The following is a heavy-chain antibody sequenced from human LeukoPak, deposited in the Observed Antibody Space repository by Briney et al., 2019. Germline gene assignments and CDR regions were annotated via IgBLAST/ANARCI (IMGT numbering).Heavy chain of an antibody. J-gene: IGHJ4*02. Sequence: SETLSLTCTVSGDSISTYYWSWIRQPPGKGLEWIGYVYYSGNTNYNPSLKSRVTISVDTSKNQFSLKLSFVTAADTAVYYCARGFEWLLSLGYFDCWGQGTLVTVSS. CDR3: ARGFEWLLSLGYFDC. CDR1: GDSISTYY. D-gene: IGHD3-3*01. V-gene: IGHV4-59*01. CDR2: VYYSGNT.